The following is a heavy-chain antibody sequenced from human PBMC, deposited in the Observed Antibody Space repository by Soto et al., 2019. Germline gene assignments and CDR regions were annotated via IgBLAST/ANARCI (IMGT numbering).Heavy chain of an antibody. V-gene: IGHV4-4*07. CDR2: IYTSGSI. CDR3: ARDQGYCSSTSCSNWFDP. J-gene: IGHJ5*02. D-gene: IGHD2-2*01. Sequence: SETLSLTCSVSGGSISGYYGIWMRQPAGKGLEWIGRIYTSGSINYNPSLKSRVTMSVDTSKNQFSLKLSSVTAADTAVYYCARDQGYCSSTSCSNWFDPWGQGTLVTVSS. CDR1: GGSISGYY.